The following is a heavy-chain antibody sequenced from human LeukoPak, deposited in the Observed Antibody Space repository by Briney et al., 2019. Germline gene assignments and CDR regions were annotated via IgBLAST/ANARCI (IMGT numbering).Heavy chain of an antibody. D-gene: IGHD3-22*01. CDR1: GFTFSSYS. V-gene: IGHV3-21*01. CDR2: ISSSSSYI. Sequence: PGGSLRLSCAASGFTFSSYSMNWVRQAPGKGLEWVSSISSSSSYIYYADSVKGRFTISRDNAKNSLYLQMNSLRAEDTAVYYCARDKYYYDSSGHQHYYYYYYGMDVWGQGTTVTVSS. CDR3: ARDKYYYDSSGHQHYYYYYYGMDV. J-gene: IGHJ6*02.